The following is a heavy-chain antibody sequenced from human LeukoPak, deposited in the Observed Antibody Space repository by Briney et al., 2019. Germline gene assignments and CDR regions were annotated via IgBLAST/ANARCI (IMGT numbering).Heavy chain of an antibody. V-gene: IGHV4-38-2*02. J-gene: IGHJ4*02. CDR2: IHYSGST. CDR3: ARARAVAGTPPDY. D-gene: IGHD6-19*01. Sequence: SETLSLTCSVSGYCISSGYYWGWIRQPPGKGLEWIGSIHYSGSTYYNPSLKSRVTISVDTSKNQFSLKMRSVTAADTAVYYCARARAVAGTPPDYWGQGTLVTGSS. CDR1: GYCISSGYY.